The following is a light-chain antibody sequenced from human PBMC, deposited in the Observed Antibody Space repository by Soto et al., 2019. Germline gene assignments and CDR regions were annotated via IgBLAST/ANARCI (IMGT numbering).Light chain of an antibody. CDR2: EVS. CDR1: SSDIGAFNF. J-gene: IGLJ3*02. V-gene: IGLV2-8*01. CDR3: CSFGHNFWV. Sequence: QSVLTQPPSASGSPGQSVTISCTGTSSDIGAFNFVSWYQQHPGRAPKLIIFEVSQRPSGVPHRFSGSKSGNTASLTVSGLQGQDEADYYCCSFGHNFWVFCGGTKVTVL.